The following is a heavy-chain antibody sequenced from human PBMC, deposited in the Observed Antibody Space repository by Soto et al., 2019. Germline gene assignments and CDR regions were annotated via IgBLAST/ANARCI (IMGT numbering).Heavy chain of an antibody. J-gene: IGHJ4*02. CDR3: ARETYDFWSGYPLYCFDY. D-gene: IGHD3-3*01. CDR1: GGSISSYY. CDR2: IYYSGST. V-gene: IGHV4-59*01. Sequence: SETLSLTCTVSGGSISSYYWSWIRQPPGKGLEWIGYIYYSGSTNYNPSLKSRVTISVDTSKNQFSLKLSSVTAADTAVYYCARETYDFWSGYPLYCFDYWGQGTLVTVSS.